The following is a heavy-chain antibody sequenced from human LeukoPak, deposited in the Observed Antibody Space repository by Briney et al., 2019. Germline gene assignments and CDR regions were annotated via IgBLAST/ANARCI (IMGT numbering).Heavy chain of an antibody. CDR2: IMPLFGTA. CDR1: GGTFNNSA. Sequence: ASVKVSCKTSGGTFNNSAISWVRQAPGQGLEWLGGIMPLFGTAGYAQKFQGRVTITADKSTSTAYMELSSLRSEDTAVYYCARERANLQNWFDPWGQGTLVTVSS. V-gene: IGHV1-69*06. CDR3: ARERANLQNWFDP. J-gene: IGHJ5*02.